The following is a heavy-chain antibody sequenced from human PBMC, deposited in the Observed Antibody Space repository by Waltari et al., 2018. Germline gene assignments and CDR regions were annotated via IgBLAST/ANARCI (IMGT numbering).Heavy chain of an antibody. CDR3: ARFLLGLD. Sequence: QVQLVESGGGVVQPGRSLRLSCAASGFTFRSSALHWVRQAPGKGLEWVAVISYDGSNKYYADSVKGRFTISRDNSKNTLYLQMNSLRAEDTAVYYCARFLLGLDWGQGTLVTVSS. D-gene: IGHD3-16*01. CDR2: ISYDGSNK. J-gene: IGHJ4*02. V-gene: IGHV3-30-3*01. CDR1: GFTFRSSA.